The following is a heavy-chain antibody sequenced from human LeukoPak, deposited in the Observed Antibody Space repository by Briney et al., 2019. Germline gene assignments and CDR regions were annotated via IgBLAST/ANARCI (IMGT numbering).Heavy chain of an antibody. Sequence: PGRSLRLSCAASGFTFSSYAMHWVRQAPGKGLEWVAAISYDGSNKYYADSVKGRFTISRDNSKNTLYLQMNSLRAEDTAVYYCAREHYKYYFDYWGQGTLVTVSS. CDR2: ISYDGSNK. J-gene: IGHJ4*02. CDR3: AREHYKYYFDY. V-gene: IGHV3-30*04. CDR1: GFTFSSYA. D-gene: IGHD4-11*01.